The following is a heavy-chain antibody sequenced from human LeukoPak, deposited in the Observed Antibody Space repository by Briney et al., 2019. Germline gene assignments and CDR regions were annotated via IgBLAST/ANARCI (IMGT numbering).Heavy chain of an antibody. CDR3: ARDTRRGSPKY. V-gene: IGHV4-30-2*01. Sequence: SETLSLTCTVSGDSISSGGYYWSWIRQPPGKGLEWIGYIYYSGNTYYNPSLKSRITISVDRSRKQFSLNLTSVTAADTAMYYCARDTRRGSPKYWGQGTLVTVSS. D-gene: IGHD1-26*01. CDR2: IYYSGNT. CDR1: GDSISSGGYY. J-gene: IGHJ4*02.